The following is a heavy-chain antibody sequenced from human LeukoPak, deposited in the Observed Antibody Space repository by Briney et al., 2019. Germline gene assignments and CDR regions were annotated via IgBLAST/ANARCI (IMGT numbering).Heavy chain of an antibody. J-gene: IGHJ4*02. CDR2: IYSGGST. D-gene: IGHD6-13*01. CDR1: GFTVSSNY. Sequence: QTGGSLRLSCAASGFTVSSNYMSWVRQAPGKGLEWVSVIYSGGSTYYADSVKGRFTISRDNSKNTLYLQMNSLRAEDTAVYYCAVAPGYSSSWYYFDYWGQGTLVTVSS. V-gene: IGHV3-66*01. CDR3: AVAPGYSSSWYYFDY.